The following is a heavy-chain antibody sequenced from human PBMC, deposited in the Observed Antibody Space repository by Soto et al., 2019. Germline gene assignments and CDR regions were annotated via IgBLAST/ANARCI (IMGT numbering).Heavy chain of an antibody. D-gene: IGHD5-18*01. CDR3: ARADTKTPLWRPFQNF. J-gene: IGHJ4*02. V-gene: IGHV4-59*08. CDR2: IHYSGSA. Sequence: SETLSLTCIVSNGSISGHYWSWIRQPPGKGLEWIGYIHYSGSATYNPSLRSRVTISLDTPKNQFSLKLNSVTATDTAIYYCARADTKTPLWRPFQNFRGPGTLVTVSS. CDR1: NGSISGHY.